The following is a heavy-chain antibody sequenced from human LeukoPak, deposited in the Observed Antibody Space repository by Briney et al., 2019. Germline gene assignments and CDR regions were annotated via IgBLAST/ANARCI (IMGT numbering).Heavy chain of an antibody. CDR2: IYYSGST. CDR3: ARDLGGNWGVAFDI. V-gene: IGHV4-59*01. D-gene: IGHD7-27*01. Sequence: PSETLSLTCTVSGGYISSYYWSWIRQRPGKGLEWIGYIYYSGSTNYNPSLKSRVTISVDTSKNQFSLKLSSVTAADTAVYYCARDLGGNWGVAFDIWGQGTMVTVSS. J-gene: IGHJ3*02. CDR1: GGYISSYY.